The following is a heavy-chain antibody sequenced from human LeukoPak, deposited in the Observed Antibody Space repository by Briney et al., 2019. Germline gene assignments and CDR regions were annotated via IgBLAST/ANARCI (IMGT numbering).Heavy chain of an antibody. Sequence: ASVKVSCKASGYTFTGYYMHWVRQAPGQGLEWMGWINPNSGGTNYAQKFQGWVTMTRDTSISTAYMELSRLKSDDTAVYYCARDDCSGGGCYGMDVWGQGTTVTVSS. J-gene: IGHJ6*02. CDR3: ARDDCSGGGCYGMDV. CDR1: GYTFTGYY. CDR2: INPNSGGT. V-gene: IGHV1-2*04. D-gene: IGHD2-15*01.